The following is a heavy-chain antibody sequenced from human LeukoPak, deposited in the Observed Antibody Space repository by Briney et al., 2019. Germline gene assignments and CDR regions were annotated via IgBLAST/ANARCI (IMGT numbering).Heavy chain of an antibody. J-gene: IGHJ6*03. D-gene: IGHD1-26*01. CDR3: ARAGSDYAYYYYMDV. CDR1: GYTFTSYD. Sequence: ASVKVSCKASGYTFTSYDINWVRQATGQGLEWMGWMNPNSSNTGYAQKFQGRVTITRNTSISTAYMELSSLRSEDTAVYYCARAGSDYAYYYYMDVWGKGTTVTVSS. CDR2: MNPNSSNT. V-gene: IGHV1-8*03.